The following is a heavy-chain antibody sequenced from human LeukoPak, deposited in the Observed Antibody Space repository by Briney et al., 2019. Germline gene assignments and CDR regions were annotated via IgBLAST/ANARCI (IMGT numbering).Heavy chain of an antibody. Sequence: SETLSLTCTVFGASISDSLYYWGWIRQPPGKGLEWIGSIHYSGSTYYKPSLKSRVTISLDTSKNQFSLKLSSVTAADTAVYYCARVGEGNCSGGSCYQAYWGQGTLVTVSS. CDR2: IHYSGST. CDR3: ARVGEGNCSGGSCYQAY. J-gene: IGHJ4*02. CDR1: GASISDSLYY. D-gene: IGHD2-15*01. V-gene: IGHV4-39*07.